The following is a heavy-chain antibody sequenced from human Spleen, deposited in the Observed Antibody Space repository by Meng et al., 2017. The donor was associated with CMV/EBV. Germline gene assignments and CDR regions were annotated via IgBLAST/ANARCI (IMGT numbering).Heavy chain of an antibody. V-gene: IGHV4-34*01. CDR2: INHSGST. CDR1: GGSFSGYY. J-gene: IGHJ4*02. CDR3: ARGGDGYCCSTSCSYGLDY. D-gene: IGHD2-2*01. Sequence: SETLSLTCAVYGGSFSGYYWNWIRQPPGKGLEWIGEINHSGSTNYNPSLKSRVTISVDTSKNQFSLKLSSVTAADTAVYYCARGGDGYCCSTSCSYGLDYWGQGNLVTVSS.